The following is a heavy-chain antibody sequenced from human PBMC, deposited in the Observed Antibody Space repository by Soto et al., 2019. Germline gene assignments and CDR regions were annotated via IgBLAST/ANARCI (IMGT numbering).Heavy chain of an antibody. CDR1: GFTFSSYG. CDR2: ISYDGSNK. Sequence: QEQLVESGGGVVQPGRSLRLSCAASGFTFSSYGMHWVRQAPGKGLEWVAVISYDGSNKYYVDSVKGRFTISRDNSKNSLYLQMNSLRAEDTAVYYCAKGSTAMTDFDYWGQGTLVTVSS. D-gene: IGHD5-18*01. CDR3: AKGSTAMTDFDY. V-gene: IGHV3-30*18. J-gene: IGHJ4*02.